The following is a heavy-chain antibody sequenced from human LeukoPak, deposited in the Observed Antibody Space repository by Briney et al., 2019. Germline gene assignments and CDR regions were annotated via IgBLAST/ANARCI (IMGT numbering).Heavy chain of an antibody. V-gene: IGHV1-69*13. J-gene: IGHJ5*02. CDR3: ARAEEYSSSWYGFWFDP. D-gene: IGHD6-13*01. CDR2: IIPIFGTA. Sequence: SVKVSCKASGGTFSSYAISWVRQAPGQGLEWMGGIIPIFGTANYAQKFQGRVTITADESTSTAYMELSSLRSEDTAVYYCARAEEYSSSWYGFWFDPWGQGTLVTVSS. CDR1: GGTFSSYA.